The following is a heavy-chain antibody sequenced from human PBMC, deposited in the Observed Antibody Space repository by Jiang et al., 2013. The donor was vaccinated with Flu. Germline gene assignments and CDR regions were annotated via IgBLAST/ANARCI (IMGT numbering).Heavy chain of an antibody. J-gene: IGHJ4*02. CDR1: GYTFTSYG. Sequence: SGAEVKKPGASVKVSCQTSGYTFTSYGVHWVRQAPGQRLEWLGWINAGNGNTEYSQKFQGRISITRDTSASTGYMELSSLKLEDTALYFCARESTSGWSSYQDYWGQGTLITVSS. D-gene: IGHD6-19*01. CDR3: ARESTSGWSSYQDY. V-gene: IGHV1-3*01. CDR2: INAGNGNT.